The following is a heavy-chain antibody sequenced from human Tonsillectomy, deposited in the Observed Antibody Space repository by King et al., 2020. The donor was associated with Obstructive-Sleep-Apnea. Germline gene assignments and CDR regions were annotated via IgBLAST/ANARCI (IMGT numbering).Heavy chain of an antibody. J-gene: IGHJ5*02. CDR1: GFTFSSYS. CDR2: ISSSSSTI. V-gene: IGHV3-48*04. Sequence: EVQLVESGGGLVQPGGSLRLSCAASGFTFSSYSMNWVRQAPGKGLEWVSYISSSSSTIYYADSVKGRFTMSRDNAKNSLYLQMNSLRAEDTAVYYCARHDGSGYYWFDPWGQGTLVTVSS. D-gene: IGHD3-22*01. CDR3: ARHDGSGYYWFDP.